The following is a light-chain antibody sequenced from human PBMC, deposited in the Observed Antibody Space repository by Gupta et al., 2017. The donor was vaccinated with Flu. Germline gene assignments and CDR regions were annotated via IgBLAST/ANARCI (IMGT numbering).Light chain of an antibody. CDR2: QAS. CDR3: QQDNSYYRT. Sequence: DIQLTQSPSTLSASVGDRITITCRASQTISDWLARYQQKPGTAPKLLIYQASSLERGVPSRFTGSGSGTXFTLTIXSLQPDDFATYYCQQDNSYYRTFGXATKVDI. J-gene: IGKJ1*01. CDR1: QTISDW. V-gene: IGKV1-5*03.